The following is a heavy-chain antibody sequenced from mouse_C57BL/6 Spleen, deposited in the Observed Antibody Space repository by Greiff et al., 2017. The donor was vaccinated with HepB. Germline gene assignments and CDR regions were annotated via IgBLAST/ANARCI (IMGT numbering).Heavy chain of an antibody. CDR3: ARNYGYGSSYLDY. Sequence: QVQLKESGGGLVKPGVSLKLSCAASGFTFSSYAMSWVRQTPGKGLEWLGVIWSGGSTDYNAAFISRLSISKDNSKSQVFFKMNSQQADDTAIYYGARNYGYGSSYLDYWGQGTTLTVSS. D-gene: IGHD1-1*01. CDR2: IWSGGST. J-gene: IGHJ2*01. V-gene: IGHV2-2*01. CDR1: GFTFSSYA.